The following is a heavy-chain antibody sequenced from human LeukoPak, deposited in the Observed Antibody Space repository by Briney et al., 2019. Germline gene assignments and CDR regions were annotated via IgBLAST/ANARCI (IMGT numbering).Heavy chain of an antibody. Sequence: PSETLSLTCTVSGGSISSYYWSWIRQPPGKGLEWIGYIYYSGSTNYNPSLKSRVTISVDTSKNQFSLKLSSVTAADTAVYYCARRLFGVVIMRWFDPWGQGTLVTVSS. CDR3: ARRLFGVVIMRWFDP. D-gene: IGHD3-3*01. V-gene: IGHV4-59*01. CDR1: GGSISSYY. CDR2: IYYSGST. J-gene: IGHJ5*02.